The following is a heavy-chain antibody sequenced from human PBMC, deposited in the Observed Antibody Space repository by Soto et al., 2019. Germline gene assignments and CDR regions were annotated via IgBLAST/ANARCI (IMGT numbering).Heavy chain of an antibody. Sequence: ASVKVSCKASGYTFTSXGISWVRQAPGQVLEWMGWISAYNGNTDYAQQLQGRVNISTDTSTSTAYMELRSLRSDDTAVYYCARVKELGYCSGGICYSGVYAFDIWG. CDR3: ARVKELGYCSGGICYSGVYAFDI. D-gene: IGHD2-15*01. CDR2: ISAYNGNT. V-gene: IGHV1-18*01. J-gene: IGHJ3*02. CDR1: GYTFTSXG.